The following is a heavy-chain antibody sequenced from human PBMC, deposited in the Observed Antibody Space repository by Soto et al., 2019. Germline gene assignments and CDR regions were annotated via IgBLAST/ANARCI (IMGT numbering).Heavy chain of an antibody. J-gene: IGHJ6*01. V-gene: IGHV3-53*01. Sequence: GGSLRLSCAASGFTVSSNYMSWVRQAPEKGLAWVSVIYSGGSTYYADSVKCRFTISRDNSNNTLYLQMNSLRAEDTAVYYCARGDWNYYYYGMDVWGQGTTVTGSS. D-gene: IGHD1-1*01. CDR3: ARGDWNYYYYGMDV. CDR2: IYSGGST. CDR1: GFTVSSNY.